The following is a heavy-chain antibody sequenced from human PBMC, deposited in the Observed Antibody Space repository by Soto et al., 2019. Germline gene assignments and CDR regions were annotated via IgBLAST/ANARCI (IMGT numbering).Heavy chain of an antibody. J-gene: IGHJ5*02. CDR3: APRGSITSLP. Sequence: GALGVSWASSGCTFSSYAMSWVRQAPGKGLEWVSAISGSGGSTYYADSVKVRFTISRDNSKNTLYLQMNSLRAEDTAVYYCAPRGSITSLPGGQGTLV. D-gene: IGHD3-16*01. CDR1: GCTFSSYA. V-gene: IGHV3-23*01. CDR2: ISGSGGST.